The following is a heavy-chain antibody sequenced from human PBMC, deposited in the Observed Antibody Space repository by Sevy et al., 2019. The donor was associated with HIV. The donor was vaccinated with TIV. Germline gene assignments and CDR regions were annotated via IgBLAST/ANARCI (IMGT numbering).Heavy chain of an antibody. D-gene: IGHD2-15*01. Sequence: ASVKVSCKASGYTFTSYGISWVRQAPGQGLEWMGWISAYNGNTNYAQKLQGRVTMTTDTSTSTAYMELRSLGSDDTAVYYCARGGYCSGGSCYGYYYGMDVWGQGTTVTVSS. V-gene: IGHV1-18*01. CDR2: ISAYNGNT. CDR1: GYTFTSYG. J-gene: IGHJ6*02. CDR3: ARGGYCSGGSCYGYYYGMDV.